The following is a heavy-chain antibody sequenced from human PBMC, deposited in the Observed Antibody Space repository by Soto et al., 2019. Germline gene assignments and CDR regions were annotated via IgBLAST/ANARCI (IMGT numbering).Heavy chain of an antibody. Sequence: SETLSLTCTVSGGSISSGGYYWSWVRQHPGKGLEWIGYIYYSGSTYYNPSLKSRVTISVDTSKNQFSLKLSSVTAADTAVYYCARNVWFGPNYYYYMDVWGKGTTVTVSS. J-gene: IGHJ6*03. D-gene: IGHD3-10*01. CDR2: IYYSGST. CDR3: ARNVWFGPNYYYYMDV. V-gene: IGHV4-31*03. CDR1: GGSISSGGYY.